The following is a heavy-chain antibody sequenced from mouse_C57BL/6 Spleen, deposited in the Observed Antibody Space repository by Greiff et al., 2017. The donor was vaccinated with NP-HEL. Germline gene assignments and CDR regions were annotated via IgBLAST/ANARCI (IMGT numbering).Heavy chain of an antibody. J-gene: IGHJ4*01. V-gene: IGHV1-81*01. CDR2: IYPRSGNT. D-gene: IGHD1-1*01. CDR3: ARRVYGSSSYAMDY. CDR1: GYTFTSYG. Sequence: QVQLQQSGAELARPGASVKLSCKASGYTFTSYGISWVKQRTGQGLEWIGEIYPRSGNTYYNEKFKGKATLTADKSSSTAYMELRSLTSEDSAVYFCARRVYGSSSYAMDYWGQGTSVTVSS.